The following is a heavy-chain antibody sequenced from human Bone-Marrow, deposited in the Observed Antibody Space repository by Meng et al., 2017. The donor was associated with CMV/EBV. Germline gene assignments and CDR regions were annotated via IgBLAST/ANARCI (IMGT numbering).Heavy chain of an antibody. CDR3: AIFHSGSYWGSFAY. Sequence: SETLSLTCTVSGGSISSYYWSWIRQPPGKGLEWIGYIYYSGSTNYNPSLKSRVTISVDTSKNQFSLKLSSVTAADTAVYYCAIFHSGSYWGSFAYWGQGTLVTVDS. J-gene: IGHJ4*02. CDR1: GGSISSYY. V-gene: IGHV4-59*01. CDR2: IYYSGST. D-gene: IGHD1-26*01.